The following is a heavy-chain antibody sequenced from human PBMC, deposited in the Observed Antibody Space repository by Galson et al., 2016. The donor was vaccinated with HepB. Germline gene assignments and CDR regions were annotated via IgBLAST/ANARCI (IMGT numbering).Heavy chain of an antibody. CDR3: GKRIPVAGSWGGGLDY. CDR1: GFTFSSYG. CDR2: ISYDGSHK. V-gene: IGHV3-30*18. Sequence: SLRLSCAASGFTFSSYGMHWVRQAPGKGLEWVAAISYDGSHKYYADYVKGRFTISRDNSKNTVYLQANSLRAEDTAVYYCGKRIPVAGSWGGGLDYWGQGTLVTVSS. D-gene: IGHD6-19*01. J-gene: IGHJ4*02.